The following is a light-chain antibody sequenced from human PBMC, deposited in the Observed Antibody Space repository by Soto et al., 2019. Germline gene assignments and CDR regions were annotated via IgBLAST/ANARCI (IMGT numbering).Light chain of an antibody. J-gene: IGLJ2*01. CDR3: AAWDDSLNGVV. Sequence: QLVLTQPPSVSEAPRQRVTISCSGSSSNIGNNAVNWYQQLPGKAPKLLIYYDDLLPSGVSDRFSGSKSGTSASLAISGLQSEDEADYYCAAWDDSLNGVVCGGGTKLTVL. CDR2: YDD. CDR1: SSNIGNNA. V-gene: IGLV1-36*01.